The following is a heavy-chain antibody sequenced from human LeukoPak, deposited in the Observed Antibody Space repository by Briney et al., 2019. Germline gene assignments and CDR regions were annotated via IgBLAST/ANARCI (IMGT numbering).Heavy chain of an antibody. V-gene: IGHV1-18*04. Sequence: ASVKVSCKASGYTFTGYYMHWVRQAPGQGLEWMGWISAYNGNTNYAQKFQGRVTMTTDTFTSIAYMELRSLRSDDTAMYHCARDTDTGNYYGSGSYYSPPGYWGQGTLVTVSS. CDR3: ARDTDTGNYYGSGSYYSPPGY. CDR1: GYTFTGYY. J-gene: IGHJ4*02. D-gene: IGHD3-10*01. CDR2: ISAYNGNT.